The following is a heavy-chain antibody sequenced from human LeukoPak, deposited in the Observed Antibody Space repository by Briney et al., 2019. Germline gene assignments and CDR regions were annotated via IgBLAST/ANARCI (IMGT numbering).Heavy chain of an antibody. D-gene: IGHD3-10*02. J-gene: IGHJ6*04. CDR1: GFTFSSYE. CDR2: ISSSGSTI. Sequence: PGGSLRLSCAASGFTFSSYEMNWFRQAPGKGLEWFSYISSSGSTIYYADSVKGRFTISRDNAKNSLYLQMNSLNAEDTAVYYCAELGITMIGGVWGKGTTVTISS. CDR3: AELGITMIGGV. V-gene: IGHV3-48*03.